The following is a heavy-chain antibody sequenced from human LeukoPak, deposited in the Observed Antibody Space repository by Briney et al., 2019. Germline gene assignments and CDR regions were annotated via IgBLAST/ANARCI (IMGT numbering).Heavy chain of an antibody. CDR1: GYTFSGYY. CDR2: INPNNGDT. Sequence: ASVKVSCKASGYTFSGYYLHWLRQAPGQGPEWMGWINPNNGDTNYEDKFRGRVTMTRDTSISTVCMELSRLTYDDTAVYFCARSLGSSFSFYFDSWGQGTLVTVSS. V-gene: IGHV1-2*07. CDR3: ARSLGSSFSFYFDS. D-gene: IGHD6-13*01. J-gene: IGHJ4*02.